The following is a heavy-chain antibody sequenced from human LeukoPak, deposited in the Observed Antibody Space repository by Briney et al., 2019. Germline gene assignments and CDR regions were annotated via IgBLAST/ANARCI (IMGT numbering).Heavy chain of an antibody. CDR1: NYPITSDYY. CDR3: GRAGFGTAYNRFYHHMDV. V-gene: IGHV4-38-2*01. CDR2: IFHSGIA. D-gene: IGHD3-10*01. J-gene: IGHJ6*03. Sequence: PSETLTLTCEVSNYPITSDYYWVWIRQPPGQGLEWIGQIFHSGIAHYNPSLKSRVTMSVDTSRSQFSVNLNSVTAADTAVYYCGRAGFGTAYNRFYHHMDVWGRGTTVTVSS.